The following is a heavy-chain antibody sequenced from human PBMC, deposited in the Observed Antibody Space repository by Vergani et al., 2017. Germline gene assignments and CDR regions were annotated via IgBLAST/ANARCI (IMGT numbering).Heavy chain of an antibody. J-gene: IGHJ3*02. CDR1: GFTFSSYW. CDR2: IKQDGSEK. Sequence: EVQLVESGGGLVQPGGSLRLSCAASGFTFSSYWMSWVRQAPGKGLEWVANIKQDGSEKYYVDSVKGRFTISRDNAKNSLYRQMNSLRAEDTAVYYCARELSIAVAAAFDIWGQGTMVTVSS. V-gene: IGHV3-7*03. D-gene: IGHD6-19*01. CDR3: ARELSIAVAAAFDI.